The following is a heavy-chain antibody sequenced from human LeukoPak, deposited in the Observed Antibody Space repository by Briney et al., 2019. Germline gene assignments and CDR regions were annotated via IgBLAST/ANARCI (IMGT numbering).Heavy chain of an antibody. Sequence: GESLKIFCKGSGYSFTTYWIGWVRQMPGKGLLWMGIIYPADSDTRYSPSLQGQVTISADKSISTAYLQWSSLKASDSAMYYCARQPEYSSSFDYWGRGTLVPVST. D-gene: IGHD6-6*01. V-gene: IGHV5-51*01. CDR1: GYSFTTYW. CDR2: IYPADSDT. J-gene: IGHJ4*02. CDR3: ARQPEYSSSFDY.